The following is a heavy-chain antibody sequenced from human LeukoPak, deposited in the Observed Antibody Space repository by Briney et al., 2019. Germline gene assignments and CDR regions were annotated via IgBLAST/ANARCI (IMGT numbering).Heavy chain of an antibody. CDR2: LSSSGSTI. CDR1: GFTVSDYY. CDR3: AREYYYDSSGYYYNY. Sequence: GGSLRLSCAASGFTVSDYYMSWIRQAPGKGLEWVSYLSSSGSTIYYADSGKGRFTMSRDNAKNSLYLQMNSLRAEDTAVYYCAREYYYDSSGYYYNYWGQGTLLTVSS. J-gene: IGHJ4*02. D-gene: IGHD3-22*01. V-gene: IGHV3-11*01.